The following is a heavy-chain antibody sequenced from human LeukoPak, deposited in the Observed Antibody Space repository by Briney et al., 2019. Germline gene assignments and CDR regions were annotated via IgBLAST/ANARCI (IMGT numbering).Heavy chain of an antibody. Sequence: LETLSLTCTVSGDSISIYYWSWVRQPAGKGLEWIGRIYSSGSANYNPSLKNRVNMSVDTSKNQFSLNLTSVTAADTAVYYCARTRGGDYAHFDYWGQGTLVTVSS. D-gene: IGHD4-17*01. CDR1: GDSISIYY. CDR2: IYSSGSA. J-gene: IGHJ4*02. CDR3: ARTRGGDYAHFDY. V-gene: IGHV4-4*07.